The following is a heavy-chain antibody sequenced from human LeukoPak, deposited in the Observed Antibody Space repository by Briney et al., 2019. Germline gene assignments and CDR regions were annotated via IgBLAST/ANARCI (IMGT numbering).Heavy chain of an antibody. CDR2: IRNKANSYTT. Sequence: HPGRSLRLSCAASGFTFSSYGMHWVRQAPGKGLNWVGRIRNKANSYTTEYAASVKGRFTISRDDSKNSLYLQMNSLKIEDTAVYYCAIGPSGYYDLDYWGQGTLVTVSS. V-gene: IGHV3-72*01. CDR3: AIGPSGYYDLDY. CDR1: GFTFSSYG. D-gene: IGHD3-22*01. J-gene: IGHJ4*02.